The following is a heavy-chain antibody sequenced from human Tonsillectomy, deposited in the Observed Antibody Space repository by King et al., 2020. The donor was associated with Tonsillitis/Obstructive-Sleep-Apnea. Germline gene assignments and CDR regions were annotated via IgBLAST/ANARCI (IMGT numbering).Heavy chain of an antibody. J-gene: IGHJ2*01. CDR1: GGSVSSGSYY. V-gene: IGHV4-61*01. Sequence: QVQLQESGPGLVKPSETLSLTCTVSGGSVSSGSYYWSWIRQPPGKGLEWIGYIYYSGSTNYNPSLKSRVTISVDTSKNQFSLKLSSVTAADTAVYYCAGVNQEDYGDYGWYFDLWGRGTLVTVSS. CDR2: IYYSGST. D-gene: IGHD4-17*01. CDR3: AGVNQEDYGDYGWYFDL.